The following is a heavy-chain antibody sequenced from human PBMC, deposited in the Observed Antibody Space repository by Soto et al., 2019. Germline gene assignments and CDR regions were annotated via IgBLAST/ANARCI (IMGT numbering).Heavy chain of an antibody. CDR3: ATSPIDYVSSWSSFEY. CDR2: IYPSDADN. V-gene: IGHV5-51*01. D-gene: IGHD6-13*01. CDR1: GYMFSAHW. Sequence: GESLKISCKGSGYMFSAHWIAWVRQMPWKGLEWMGIIYPSDADNRYSPPFQGQVTFSVDKSINTAYLRWSNLKASDTAMYYCATSPIDYVSSWSSFEYWGQGTLVTVSS. J-gene: IGHJ4*02.